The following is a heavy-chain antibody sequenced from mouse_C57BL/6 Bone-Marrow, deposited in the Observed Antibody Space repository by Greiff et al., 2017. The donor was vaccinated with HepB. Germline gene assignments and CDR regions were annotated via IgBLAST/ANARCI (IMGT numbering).Heavy chain of an antibody. Sequence: VKLQQSGAELMKPGASVKLSCKATGYTFTGYWIEWVKQRPGHGLEWIGEILPGSGSTNYNEKFKGKATFTADTSSNTAYMQLSSLTTEDSAIYYCAWSNYYGSSYYYAMDYWGQGTSVTVSS. D-gene: IGHD1-1*01. CDR2: ILPGSGST. J-gene: IGHJ4*01. CDR3: AWSNYYGSSYYYAMDY. CDR1: GYTFTGYW. V-gene: IGHV1-9*01.